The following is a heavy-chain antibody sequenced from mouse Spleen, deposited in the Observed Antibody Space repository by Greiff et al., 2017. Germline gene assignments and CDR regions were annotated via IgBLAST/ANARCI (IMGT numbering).Heavy chain of an antibody. J-gene: IGHJ4*01. V-gene: IGHV5-6*01. CDR3: ARHVTTVVAPYAMDY. Sequence: EVQLVESGGGLVQPGGSRKLSCAASGFTFSSYGMSWVRQTPDKRLEWVATISSGGSYTYYPDSVKGRFTISRDNAKNTLYLQMSSLKSEDTAMYYCARHVTTVVAPYAMDYWGQGTSVTVSS. CDR2: ISSGGSYT. D-gene: IGHD1-1*01. CDR1: GFTFSSYG.